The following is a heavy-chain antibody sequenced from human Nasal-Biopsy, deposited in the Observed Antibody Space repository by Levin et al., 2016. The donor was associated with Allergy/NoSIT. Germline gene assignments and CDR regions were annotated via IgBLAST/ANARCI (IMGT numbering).Heavy chain of an antibody. Sequence: ASVKVSCKASGYTFTDYFMHWVRQARGQGLEWMGSINPNSGGTNYEQKFQGRVTMTRDTSIRTAYMELSSLRSDDAAVYYCASRRIAVANSNSHDGMDVWGQGTTVTVSS. J-gene: IGHJ6*02. CDR1: GYTFTDYF. V-gene: IGHV1-2*02. CDR2: INPNSGGT. D-gene: IGHD6-19*01. CDR3: ASRRIAVANSNSHDGMDV.